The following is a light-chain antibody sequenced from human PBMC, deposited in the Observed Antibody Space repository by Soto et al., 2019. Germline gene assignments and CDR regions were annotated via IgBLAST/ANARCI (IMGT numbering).Light chain of an antibody. CDR1: SSNIGVGYD. J-gene: IGLJ1*01. Sequence: QPVLTQPPSVSGAPGQRVTISCTGSSSNIGVGYDVHWYRQLPGTAPKLIISANSDRPSGVPDRFSGSRSGTSASLAIAGLQAEDEADYYCQSYDSSLSGYVFGTGTKLTVL. CDR3: QSYDSSLSGYV. CDR2: ANS. V-gene: IGLV1-40*01.